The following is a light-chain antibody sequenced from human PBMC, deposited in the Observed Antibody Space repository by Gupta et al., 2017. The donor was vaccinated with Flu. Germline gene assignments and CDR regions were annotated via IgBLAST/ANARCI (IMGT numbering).Light chain of an antibody. CDR2: RDN. Sequence: RVTISGAGDTSNVGSNFVYWYFHLPGTAPKLLIYRDNRRPSGVPDRFSGSKSGTTASLAISGLRTEDEADFYCAAWDDNLRGVVFGGGTKLTVL. CDR3: AAWDDNLRGVV. J-gene: IGLJ3*02. CDR1: TSNVGSNF. V-gene: IGLV1-47*01.